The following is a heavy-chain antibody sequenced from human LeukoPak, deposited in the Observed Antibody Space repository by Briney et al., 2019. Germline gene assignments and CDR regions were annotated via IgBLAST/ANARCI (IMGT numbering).Heavy chain of an antibody. CDR3: ARANYYASGKKDLDY. CDR1: GYTFTTYD. D-gene: IGHD3-10*01. CDR2: MNRNSGNT. V-gene: IGHV1-8*01. J-gene: IGHJ4*02. Sequence: ASVKVSCKASGYTFTTYDINWVRQATGQGVEWMGWMNRNSGNTGYAQKFQGRVTMTRNTSMSTAYMELNSLRSEDTAVYYCARANYYASGKKDLDYWGQGTLVTVSS.